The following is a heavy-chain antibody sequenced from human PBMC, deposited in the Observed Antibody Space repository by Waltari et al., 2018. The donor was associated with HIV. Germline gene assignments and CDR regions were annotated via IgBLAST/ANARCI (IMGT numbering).Heavy chain of an antibody. Sequence: EVHLVVSGGALVKPGGSLRTSVAASGFTLPTFCTPCLPQAPGKGLVWVARINSDGTSRAYGASMKGRFTISRDNGNNTLDLQMRRLRVEDTAVYYCVRVEYVGWASDYHYGMDVWGQGTTVIVSS. CDR3: VRVEYVGWASDYHYGMDV. J-gene: IGHJ6*02. CDR2: INSDGTSR. V-gene: IGHV3-74*03. D-gene: IGHD2-8*01. CDR1: GFTLPTFC.